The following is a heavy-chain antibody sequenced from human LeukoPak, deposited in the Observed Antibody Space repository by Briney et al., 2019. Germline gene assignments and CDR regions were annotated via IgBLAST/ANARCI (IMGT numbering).Heavy chain of an antibody. CDR3: VRQGCNNDDDAFDI. Sequence: SETLSLTCTVSGGSISSYYWSWIRQPPGKGLEWIGYISHSGSTTYNASLESRVTISSGTSMHKFSLMLTSGTATDTAMYYCVRQGCNNDDDAFDIWGQGTMVTVYS. CDR2: ISHSGST. CDR1: GGSISSYY. D-gene: IGHD1-1*01. J-gene: IGHJ3*02. V-gene: IGHV4-59*08.